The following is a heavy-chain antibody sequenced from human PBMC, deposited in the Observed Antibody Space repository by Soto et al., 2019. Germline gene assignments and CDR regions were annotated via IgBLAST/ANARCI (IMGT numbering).Heavy chain of an antibody. CDR1: GFTFSSYS. J-gene: IGHJ4*02. CDR2: ISSSSSNTI. CDR3: ARELDLRY. Sequence: GGSLRLSCAASGFTFSSYSMNWVRQAPGKGLEWVSYISSSSSNTIYYADSVKGRFTISRDNAKNSLYLQMNSLRDEDTAVYYCARELDLRYWGQGTLVTVSS. V-gene: IGHV3-48*02. D-gene: IGHD1-1*01.